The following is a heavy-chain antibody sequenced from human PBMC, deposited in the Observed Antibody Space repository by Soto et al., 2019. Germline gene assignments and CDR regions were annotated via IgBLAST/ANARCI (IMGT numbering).Heavy chain of an antibody. CDR3: ARVLTTVVTPGDGMYV. Sequence: QVQLVQSGAEVKKPGSSVKVSCKASGVTFSSYAISCVRQAPGQGLEWMGGIIPIFGTANYAQKFQGRVTITADESTSTAYMELSSLRSEDTAVYYCARVLTTVVTPGDGMYVWGQGTTVTVSS. D-gene: IGHD4-17*01. J-gene: IGHJ6*02. V-gene: IGHV1-69*01. CDR2: IIPIFGTA. CDR1: GVTFSSYA.